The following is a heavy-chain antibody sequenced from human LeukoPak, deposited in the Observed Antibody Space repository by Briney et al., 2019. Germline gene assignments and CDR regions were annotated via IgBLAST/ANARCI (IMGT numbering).Heavy chain of an antibody. D-gene: IGHD3-9*01. CDR3: TRGYDILTGYYPLTAYYYYYMDV. CDR1: GFTFSGSA. V-gene: IGHV3-73*01. Sequence: PGGSLRLSCAASGFTFSGSAMHWVRQASGKGLEWVGRIRSKANSYATAYAASVKGRFTISRDDSKNTAYLQMNSLKTEDTAVYYCTRGYDILTGYYPLTAYYYYYMDVWGKGTTVTISS. J-gene: IGHJ6*03. CDR2: IRSKANSYAT.